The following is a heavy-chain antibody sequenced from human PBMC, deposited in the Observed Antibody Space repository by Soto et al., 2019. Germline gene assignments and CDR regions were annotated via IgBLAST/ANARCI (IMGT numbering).Heavy chain of an antibody. V-gene: IGHV4-34*01. CDR3: ARHGYSLSRGLYY. D-gene: IGHD3-22*01. CDR2: INHSGST. J-gene: IGHJ4*02. CDR1: GGSFSGYY. Sequence: SETLSLTCAVYGGSFSGYYWSWIRQPPGKGLEWIGEINHSGSTNYNPSLKSRVTISVDTSKNQFSLKLSSVTAADTAVYYCARHGYSLSRGLYYWGQGTLVTVSS.